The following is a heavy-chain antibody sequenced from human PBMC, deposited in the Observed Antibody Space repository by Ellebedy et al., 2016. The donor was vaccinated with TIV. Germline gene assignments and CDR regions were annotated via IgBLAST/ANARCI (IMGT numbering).Heavy chain of an antibody. CDR1: GFTFSRYA. CDR2: VNGGGIVI. Sequence: PGGSLRLSCTASGFTFSRYAMSWVRQAPGKWLEWVAGVNGGGIVIAYADSVKGRFTISRDNSKNTLDLQMNSLRAEDTAVYYCASSRYHYYVGNTIFVYWGQGTLVTVSS. D-gene: IGHD3-10*01. CDR3: ASSRYHYYVGNTIFVY. V-gene: IGHV3-23*01. J-gene: IGHJ4*02.